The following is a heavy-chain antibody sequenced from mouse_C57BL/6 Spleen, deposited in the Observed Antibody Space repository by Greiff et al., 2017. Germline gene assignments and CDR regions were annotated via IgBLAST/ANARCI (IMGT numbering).Heavy chain of an antibody. CDR2: ISSGSSTI. V-gene: IGHV5-17*01. Sequence: EVQRVESGGGLVKPGGSLKLSCAASGFTFSDYGMHWVRQAPEKGLEWVAYISSGSSTIYYADTVKGRLTISRDNAKNTLFLQMTSLRSEDTAMYYCARHGTDYAMDYWGKGASATVSS. D-gene: IGHD4-1*01. J-gene: IGHJ4*01. CDR3: ARHGTDYAMDY. CDR1: GFTFSDYG.